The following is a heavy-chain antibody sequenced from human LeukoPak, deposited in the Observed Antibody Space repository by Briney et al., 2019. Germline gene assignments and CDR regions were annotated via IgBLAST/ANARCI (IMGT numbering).Heavy chain of an antibody. CDR2: IKQDGSEK. D-gene: IGHD3-22*01. V-gene: IGHV3-7*03. CDR1: GFTFSSYW. Sequence: GGSLRLSCAASGFTFSSYWMSWVRQAPGKGLEWVANIKQDGSEKYYVDSVKGRFTISRDNAKNSLYLQMNSLRAEDTALYYCARVGGYDSSGYYSGWFDPWGQGTLVTVSS. J-gene: IGHJ5*02. CDR3: ARVGGYDSSGYYSGWFDP.